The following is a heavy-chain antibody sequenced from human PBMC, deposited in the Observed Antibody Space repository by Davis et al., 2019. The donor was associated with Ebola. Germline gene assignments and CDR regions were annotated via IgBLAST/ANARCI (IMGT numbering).Heavy chain of an antibody. CDR2: IWYDGSNE. D-gene: IGHD4-17*01. Sequence: PGGSLRLSCAASGFTFSSYGMHWVRQAPGKGLEWVAVIWYDGSNEYYADSVKGRFTISRDNSKNTLYLQMNSLRAEDTAVYYCARDQLNVYGDFSFVLGLFDYWGQGTLVTVSS. CDR3: ARDQLNVYGDFSFVLGLFDY. J-gene: IGHJ4*02. CDR1: GFTFSSYG. V-gene: IGHV3-33*01.